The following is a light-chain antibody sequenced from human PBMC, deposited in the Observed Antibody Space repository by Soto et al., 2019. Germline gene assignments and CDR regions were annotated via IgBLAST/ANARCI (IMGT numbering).Light chain of an antibody. Sequence: DLQMTPSPSSVSASVGDRVTITCRASQGISSRLARYQQKPGKAPNLLIYAASSLQSGVPSRFSGSGSETDFTLTIGSLQPEDFATYYCQQSNSFPLTFGGGTKVEIK. J-gene: IGKJ4*01. CDR2: AAS. V-gene: IGKV1-12*01. CDR1: QGISSR. CDR3: QQSNSFPLT.